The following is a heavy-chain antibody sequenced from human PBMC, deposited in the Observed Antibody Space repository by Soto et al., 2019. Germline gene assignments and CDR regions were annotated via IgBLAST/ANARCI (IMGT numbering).Heavy chain of an antibody. CDR1: GFSFTTYV. J-gene: IGHJ3*02. CDR2: ISHDGSYK. D-gene: IGHD1-26*01. Sequence: SGVSLRLSCAASGFSFTTYVMHWVRQAPGKGLEWVAVISHDGSYKYYGDAVKGRFTISRDTSKNAVYLEMNSLRPEDTAVYYCAKGLLAIVGTTLPRDAFNIWGQGTMVTISS. CDR3: AKGLLAIVGTTLPRDAFNI. V-gene: IGHV3-30*18.